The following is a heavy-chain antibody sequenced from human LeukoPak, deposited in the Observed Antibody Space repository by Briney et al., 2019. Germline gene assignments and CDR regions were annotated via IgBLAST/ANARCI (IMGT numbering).Heavy chain of an antibody. CDR1: GGTFSSYA. CDR2: IIPIFGTA. V-gene: IGHV1-69*06. J-gene: IGHJ4*02. CDR3: ARDIDNGDYVVY. Sequence: SVKVSCKASGGTFSSYAISWVRQAPGQGLEWMGGIIPIFGTANYAQKFQGRVTITADKSTSTAYMELSSLRSEDTAVYYCARDIDNGDYVVYWGQGTLVTVSS. D-gene: IGHD4-17*01.